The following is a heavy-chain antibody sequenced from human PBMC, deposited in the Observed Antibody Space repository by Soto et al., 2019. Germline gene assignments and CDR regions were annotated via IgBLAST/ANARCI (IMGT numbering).Heavy chain of an antibody. CDR3: ARVSLRTYRDTAMAKDDAFDI. J-gene: IGHJ3*02. Sequence: GGSLRLSCAASGFTFSSYGMHWVRQAPGKGLEWVAVIWYDGSNKYYADSVKGRFTISRDNSKNTLYLQMNSLRAEDTAVYYCARVSLRTYRDTAMAKDDAFDIWGQGTMVTVSS. CDR2: IWYDGSNK. V-gene: IGHV3-33*01. D-gene: IGHD5-18*01. CDR1: GFTFSSYG.